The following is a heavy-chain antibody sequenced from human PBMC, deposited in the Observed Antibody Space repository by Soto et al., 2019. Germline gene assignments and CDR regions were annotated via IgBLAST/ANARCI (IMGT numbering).Heavy chain of an antibody. CDR2: IIPIFGTA. CDR3: AGDGAYVRATSVSGFDY. J-gene: IGHJ4*02. CDR1: GGTFSSYA. Sequence: QVQLVQSGAEVKKPGSSVKVSCKASGGTFSSYAISWVRQAPGQGLEWMGGIIPIFGTANYAQKFQGRVTIRADETTSSALLELSSLMSEDAALKCCAGDGAYVRATSVSGFDYGGQGTLLAVCS. V-gene: IGHV1-69*12. D-gene: IGHD1-26*01.